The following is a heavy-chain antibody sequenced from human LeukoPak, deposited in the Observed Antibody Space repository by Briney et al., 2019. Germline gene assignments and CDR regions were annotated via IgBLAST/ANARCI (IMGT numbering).Heavy chain of an antibody. CDR3: AKDPNGDYVGAFEM. V-gene: IGHV3-23*01. CDR2: ISSSGSTT. J-gene: IGHJ3*02. D-gene: IGHD4-17*01. CDR1: GFIFSSFA. Sequence: GGSLRLSCEASGFIFSSFAVSWVRQAPGEGLEWVSSISSSGSTTYYADSVRGRFTISRDNIRNTLNLQMNSLRPDDTALYYCAKDPNGDYVGAFEMWGLGTMVTVYS.